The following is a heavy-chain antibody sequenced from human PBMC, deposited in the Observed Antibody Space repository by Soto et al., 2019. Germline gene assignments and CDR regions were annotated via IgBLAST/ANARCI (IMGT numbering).Heavy chain of an antibody. D-gene: IGHD1-26*01. CDR3: ARGVGSSPPRY. CDR1: GGSISVYY. V-gene: IGHV4-59*01. J-gene: IGHJ4*02. CDR2: IYASGSP. Sequence: SETLSLTCTISGGSISVYYWSWVRQPPGHELEWIGYIYASGSPYYNPSLRSRVTIPADTSKNQISLKLTSPTAADTAVYYCARGVGSSPPRYWGRGTLVTVSS.